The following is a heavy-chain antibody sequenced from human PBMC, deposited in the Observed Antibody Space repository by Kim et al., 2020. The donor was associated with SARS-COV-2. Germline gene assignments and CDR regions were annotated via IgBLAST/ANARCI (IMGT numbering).Heavy chain of an antibody. CDR1: GGSISSSSYY. D-gene: IGHD2-21*02. CDR2: IYYSGST. Sequence: SETLSLTCTVSGGSISSSSYYWGWIRQPPGKGLEWIGSIYYSGSTYYDPSLKSRVTISVDTSKNQFSLKLSSVTAADTAVYYCARSGDSNWDNWFDPWGQGTLVTVSS. J-gene: IGHJ5*02. CDR3: ARSGDSNWDNWFDP. V-gene: IGHV4-39*01.